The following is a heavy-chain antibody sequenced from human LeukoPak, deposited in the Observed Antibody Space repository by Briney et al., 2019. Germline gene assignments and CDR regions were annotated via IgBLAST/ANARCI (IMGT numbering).Heavy chain of an antibody. Sequence: ASVKVSCKASGYTFTSYAMHWVRQAPGQRLEWMGWINAGTGNTKYSQEFQGRVTITADKSTSTAYMELSSLRSEDTAVYYCARDPYPYGDYDDAFDIWGQGTMVTVSS. D-gene: IGHD4-17*01. V-gene: IGHV1-3*03. CDR3: ARDPYPYGDYDDAFDI. CDR2: INAGTGNT. CDR1: GYTFTSYA. J-gene: IGHJ3*02.